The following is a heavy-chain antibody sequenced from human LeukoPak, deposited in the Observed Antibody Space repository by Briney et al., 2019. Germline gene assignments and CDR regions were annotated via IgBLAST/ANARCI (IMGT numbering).Heavy chain of an antibody. Sequence: GGSLRLSCAASGLSFSSYAMHWVRQAPGKGLEWVAVISYDGSNKYYADSVKGRFTISRDNSKTTLNLQMNSLRAEDTAVYYCAKEDYSSSWYALDYWGQGTLVTVSS. CDR3: AKEDYSSSWYALDY. J-gene: IGHJ4*02. D-gene: IGHD6-13*01. CDR2: ISYDGSNK. V-gene: IGHV3-30-3*01. CDR1: GLSFSSYA.